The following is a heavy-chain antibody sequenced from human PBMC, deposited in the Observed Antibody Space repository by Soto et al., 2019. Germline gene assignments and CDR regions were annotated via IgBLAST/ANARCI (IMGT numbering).Heavy chain of an antibody. CDR3: SAYCTSTSCYLGGSSLPDWTGY. CDR2: IKSKTDGATI. CDR1: GLTVSDAY. V-gene: IGHV3-15*05. Sequence: EVQLVESGGGLVKPGGSLRLSCAASGLTVSDAYMSWVRQAPGKGLEWVGRIKSKTDGATIDYGAPVKGRFTISRDESENVVYLQMNSLAAEDSAVYYCSAYCTSTSCYLGGSSLPDWTGYWGQGTLVTVSS. J-gene: IGHJ4*02. D-gene: IGHD2-2*01.